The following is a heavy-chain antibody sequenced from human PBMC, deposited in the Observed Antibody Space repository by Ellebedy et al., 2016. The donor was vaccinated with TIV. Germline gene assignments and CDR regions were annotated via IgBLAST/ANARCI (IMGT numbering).Heavy chain of an antibody. J-gene: IGHJ4*02. Sequence: ASVKVSCKVLGYPSIKKTIHWVRQAPGKGLEWRGGLDPEDGETKYAQKFRGRVTMTGDSSADTAYLELISLTPEDTAMYYCASEHGDNGFSLEFWGPGSLVTVFS. CDR1: GYPSIKKT. V-gene: IGHV1-24*01. D-gene: IGHD5-24*01. CDR2: LDPEDGET. CDR3: ASEHGDNGFSLEF.